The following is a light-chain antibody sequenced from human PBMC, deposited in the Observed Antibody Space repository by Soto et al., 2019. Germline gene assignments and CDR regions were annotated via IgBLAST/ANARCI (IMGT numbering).Light chain of an antibody. CDR3: QQSYSDPRT. J-gene: IGKJ1*01. V-gene: IGKV1-39*01. CDR2: AAS. Sequence: DIQMTQSPSPLSASVEDRVTITCRASQNIKMYLSWYQQKPGKAPNLLITAASRRQSGVPARFSGSGSGTDYTLTITSLQPEDFAIYYCQQSYSDPRTFGQGTKVDIK. CDR1: QNIKMY.